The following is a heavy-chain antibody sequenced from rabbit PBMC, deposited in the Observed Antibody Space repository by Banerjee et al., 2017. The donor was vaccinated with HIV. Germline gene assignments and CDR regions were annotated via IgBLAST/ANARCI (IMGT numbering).Heavy chain of an antibody. CDR3: ARWYAGSFNL. D-gene: IGHD4-2*01. CDR2: IYAGSSGNT. CDR1: GFSDSNYY. Sequence: QEQLEESGGDLVKPEGSLTITCTASGFSDSNYYMCWVRQAPGKGLEWIACIYAGSSGNTYYASWAKGRFTISKTSSTTVTLQMTSLTAADTATYFCARWYAGSFNLWGPGTLVTVS. J-gene: IGHJ4*01. V-gene: IGHV1S45*01.